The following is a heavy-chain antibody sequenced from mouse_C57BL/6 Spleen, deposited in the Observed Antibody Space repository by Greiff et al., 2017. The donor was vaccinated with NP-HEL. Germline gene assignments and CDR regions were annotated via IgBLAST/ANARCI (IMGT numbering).Heavy chain of an antibody. V-gene: IGHV1-26*01. Sequence: EVQLQQSGPELVKPGASVKISCKASGYTFTDYYMNWVKQSHGKSLEWIGDINPNNGGTSYNQKFRGKATLTVDKSSSTAYMELRSLTSEDSAVYYCYYYGSSTWFAYWGQGTLVTVSA. J-gene: IGHJ3*01. CDR3: YYYGSSTWFAY. D-gene: IGHD1-1*01. CDR2: INPNNGGT. CDR1: GYTFTDYY.